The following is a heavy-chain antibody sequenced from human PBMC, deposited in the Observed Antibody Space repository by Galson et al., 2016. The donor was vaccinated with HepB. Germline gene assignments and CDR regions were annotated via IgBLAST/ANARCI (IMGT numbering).Heavy chain of an antibody. J-gene: IGHJ4*02. CDR3: AKAPHPYSSGLMLYYFDY. D-gene: IGHD6-19*01. CDR2: ISGSGGTT. V-gene: IGHV3-23*01. CDR1: GFIFSNYD. Sequence: SLRLSCAASGFIFSNYDMSWVRQAPGKGLEWVSGISGSGGTTYYADSVKGRFTISRDNSKNTLFLQMNSLRAEDTAVYYCAKAPHPYSSGLMLYYFDYWGQGTLVTVSS.